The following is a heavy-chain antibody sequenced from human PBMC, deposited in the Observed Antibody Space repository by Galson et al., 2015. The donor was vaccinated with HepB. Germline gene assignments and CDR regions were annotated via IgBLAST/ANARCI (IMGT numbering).Heavy chain of an antibody. CDR2: INQSGIT. V-gene: IGHV4-34*01. CDR1: GGSFSDYY. J-gene: IGHJ4*02. Sequence: ETLSLTCGVDGGSFSDYYWSWIRQPPGKRLEWIGEINQSGITNYNPSLKRRVTISADTSKNQFSLRLTSVTAADTAVYYCARGPRNTYDFWSGHSFFRFDYWGQGSLVTVSS. D-gene: IGHD3-3*01. CDR3: ARGPRNTYDFWSGHSFFRFDY.